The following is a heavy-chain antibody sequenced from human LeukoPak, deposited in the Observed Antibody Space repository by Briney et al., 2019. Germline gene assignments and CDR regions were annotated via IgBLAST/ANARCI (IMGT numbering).Heavy chain of an antibody. CDR2: ISGSGGST. Sequence: GGSLRLSCAASGFTFSSYAMSWVRQAPGKGLEWVSAISGSGGSTYYADSVKGRFTISRDNSKNTLYLQMNSLRAEDTAVYYCAKDRNRWGLTPPFDYWGQGTLVTISS. CDR1: GFTFSSYA. J-gene: IGHJ4*02. D-gene: IGHD1-14*01. CDR3: AKDRNRWGLTPPFDY. V-gene: IGHV3-23*01.